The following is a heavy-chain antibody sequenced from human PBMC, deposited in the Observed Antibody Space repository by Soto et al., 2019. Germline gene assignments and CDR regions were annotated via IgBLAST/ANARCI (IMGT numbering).Heavy chain of an antibody. CDR2: VYYSGRT. V-gene: IGHV4-31*03. Sequence: QVQLQESGPGLVKPSETLSLTCTVSGGSISSGGYYWSWIRQHPGKGLEWIGCVYYSGRTYYNPSLKSRITISVDTSKKHFSLKLSSVTAADTAVDYCASTKEYSSSLDYWGQGILVTVSS. CDR1: GGSISSGGYY. CDR3: ASTKEYSSSLDY. D-gene: IGHD6-6*01. J-gene: IGHJ4*02.